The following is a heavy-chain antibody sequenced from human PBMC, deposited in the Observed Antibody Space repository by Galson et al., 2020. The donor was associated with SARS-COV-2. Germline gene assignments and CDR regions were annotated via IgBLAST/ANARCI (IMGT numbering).Heavy chain of an antibody. V-gene: IGHV4-34*01. J-gene: IGHJ6*03. Sequence: SETLSLTCAVYGGSFSGYSWTWIRLPPGKGLEWIGEVNVGGNTNYSPSLRSRVTVSVATSKNQFSLNLRSVTAVDTALYYCARGHRGVVPSPVLGLVTFYSYYYMDVWATGTTVTVSS. CDR2: VNVGGNT. CDR3: ARGHRGVVPSPVLGLVTFYSYYYMDV. D-gene: IGHD3-10*01. CDR1: GGSFSGYS.